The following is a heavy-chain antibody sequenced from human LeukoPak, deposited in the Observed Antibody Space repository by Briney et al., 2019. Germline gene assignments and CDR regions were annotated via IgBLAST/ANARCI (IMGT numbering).Heavy chain of an antibody. V-gene: IGHV3-53*01. D-gene: IGHD1-26*01. CDR2: FYSDALDGIT. CDR1: GVTFSGHS. CDR3: AREIGGGHHYFEH. Sequence: PGGSLRLSCAASGVTFSGHSMHWVRQAPGKGLEWVSNFYSDALDGITNYADSVKGRFTISRDNSQNTLYLQMNSLRVEDTATYYCAREIGGGHHYFEHWGQGTVVTVSS. J-gene: IGHJ4*02.